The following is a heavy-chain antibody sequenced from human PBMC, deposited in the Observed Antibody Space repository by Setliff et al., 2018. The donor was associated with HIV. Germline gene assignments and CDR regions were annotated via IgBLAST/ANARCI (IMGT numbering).Heavy chain of an antibody. Sequence: GGSLRLSCSASGFTFSSYAMHWVRQAPGKGLEYVSAISSNGGITYYADSVKGRCTISRDNSKNTLYLQMSSLRAEDKAVYYCARSVDYGDPGACWGQGTLGTVSS. V-gene: IGHV3-64D*08. CDR1: GFTFSSYA. J-gene: IGHJ4*02. D-gene: IGHD4-17*01. CDR2: ISSNGGIT. CDR3: ARSVDYGDPGAC.